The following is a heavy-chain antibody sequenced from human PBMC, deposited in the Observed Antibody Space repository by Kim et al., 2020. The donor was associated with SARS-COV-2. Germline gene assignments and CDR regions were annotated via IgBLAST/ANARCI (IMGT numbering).Heavy chain of an antibody. V-gene: IGHV6-1*01. J-gene: IGHJ6*02. D-gene: IGHD6-13*01. CDR3: ARDSSSWWAGMDG. Sequence: YAVSVKSRITINPDTSKNQLSLQLNAVTPEETAVYYCARDSSSWWAGMDGWGQGTTVNVSS.